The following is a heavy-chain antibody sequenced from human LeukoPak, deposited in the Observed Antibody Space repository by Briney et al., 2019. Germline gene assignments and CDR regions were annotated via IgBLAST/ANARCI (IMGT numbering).Heavy chain of an antibody. Sequence: ASVKVSCKTSGYTFTSYGISWVRQAPGQGLEWMGWISAYNGNTNYVQKLHGRVTMTTDTSTSTAYMELRSLRSDDTAVYYCARGGVSNSWYRTPDYWGQGTLVTVSS. CDR1: GYTFTSYG. CDR3: ARGGVSNSWYRTPDY. CDR2: ISAYNGNT. V-gene: IGHV1-18*01. J-gene: IGHJ4*02. D-gene: IGHD6-13*01.